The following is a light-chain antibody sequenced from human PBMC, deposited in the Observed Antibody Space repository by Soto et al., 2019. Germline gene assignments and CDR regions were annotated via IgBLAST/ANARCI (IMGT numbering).Light chain of an antibody. CDR3: NSYTSGTTYV. V-gene: IGLV2-14*01. J-gene: IGLJ1*01. CDR2: DVS. CDR1: SSDVGGYNY. Sequence: QSALTQPASVSGSPGQSITISCTGTSSDVGGYNYVSWYQQRSGKAPKLMIYDVSDRPSGVSNRFSGSKSGNTASLTISGLQADDEADYFCNSYTSGTTYVFGTGTKLTVL.